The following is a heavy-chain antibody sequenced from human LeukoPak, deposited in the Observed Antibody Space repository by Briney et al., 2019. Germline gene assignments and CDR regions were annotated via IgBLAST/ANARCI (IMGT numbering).Heavy chain of an antibody. CDR2: INPSGGST. CDR1: GYTFTSYY. CDR3: ARPAGRGGWGRYYFDY. J-gene: IGHJ4*02. Sequence: ASVKVSCKASGYTFTSYYMHWVRQAPGQGLEWMGIINPSGGSTSYAQKFQGRVTMTRDMSTSTVYMELSSLRSDDTAVYYCARPAGRGGWGRYYFDYWGQGTLVTVSS. V-gene: IGHV1-46*01. D-gene: IGHD3-16*01.